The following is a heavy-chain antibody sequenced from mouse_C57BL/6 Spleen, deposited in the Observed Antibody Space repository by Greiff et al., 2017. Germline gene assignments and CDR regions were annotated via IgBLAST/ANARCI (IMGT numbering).Heavy chain of an antibody. CDR1: GYTFTSYW. CDR2: IYPGNSDT. Sequence: VQLKQSGTVLARPGASVKMSCKTSGYTFTSYWMHWVKQRPGQGLEWIGAIYPGNSDTSSNQKFKGKAKLTAVTSASTAYMELSSLTNEDSAVYYCTIYYDYDGDLPFDYWGQGTTRTVSS. CDR3: TIYYDYDGDLPFDY. J-gene: IGHJ2*01. V-gene: IGHV1-5*01. D-gene: IGHD2-4*01.